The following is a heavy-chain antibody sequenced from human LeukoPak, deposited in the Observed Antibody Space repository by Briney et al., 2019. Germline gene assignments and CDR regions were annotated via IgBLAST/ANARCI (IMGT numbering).Heavy chain of an antibody. CDR1: GFTFSLFA. V-gene: IGHV3-23*01. CDR3: AKDGYNYDSSGHFDY. J-gene: IGHJ4*02. CDR2: ISGSGGAT. Sequence: QAGGSLRLSCAASGFTFSLFAMHWVRQAPGKGLEWVSAISGSGGATYHADADSVKGRFTISRDNSKNALYLQINNLRAEDTAVYYCAKDGYNYDSSGHFDYWGQGTLVTVSS. D-gene: IGHD3-22*01.